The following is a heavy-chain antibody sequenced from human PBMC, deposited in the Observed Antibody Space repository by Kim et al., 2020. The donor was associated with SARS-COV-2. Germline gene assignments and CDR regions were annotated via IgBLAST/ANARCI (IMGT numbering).Heavy chain of an antibody. Sequence: SVKVSCKASGGTFSSYAISWVRQAPGQGLEWMGGIIPIFGTANYAQKFQGRVTITADESTSTAYMEPSSLRSEDTAVYYCARDQGSFGETNYYYGMDVWGQGTTVTVSS. J-gene: IGHJ6*02. CDR1: GGTFSSYA. D-gene: IGHD3-10*01. CDR3: ARDQGSFGETNYYYGMDV. CDR2: IIPIFGTA. V-gene: IGHV1-69*13.